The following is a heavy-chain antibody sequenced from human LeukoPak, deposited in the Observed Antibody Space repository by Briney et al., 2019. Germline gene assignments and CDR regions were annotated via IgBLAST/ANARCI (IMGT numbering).Heavy chain of an antibody. CDR1: GYTFTSYY. CDR2: INPSGGST. Sequence: ASVKVSCKASGYTFTSYYMHWVRQAPGQGLEWMGIINPSGGSTSYAQKFQGRVTMTRDTSTSTVYMELSSLRAEDTAVYYCAKDLYYYDSSGYYSFDYWGQGTLVTVSS. CDR3: AKDLYYYDSSGYYSFDY. V-gene: IGHV1-46*01. J-gene: IGHJ4*02. D-gene: IGHD3-22*01.